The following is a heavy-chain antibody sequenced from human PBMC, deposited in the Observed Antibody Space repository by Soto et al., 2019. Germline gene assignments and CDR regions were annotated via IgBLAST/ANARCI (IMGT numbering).Heavy chain of an antibody. J-gene: IGHJ4*02. D-gene: IGHD6-13*01. V-gene: IGHV3-33*01. CDR3: ARDSYSSSWYYDY. CDR1: GFTFSSYG. CDR2: IWYDGSNK. Sequence: PGGSLRLSCAASGFTFSSYGMHWVRQAPGKGLEWVAVIWYDGSNKYYADSVKGRFTISRDDSKNTLYLQMNSLRAEDTAVYYCARDSYSSSWYYDYWGQGTLVTVPQ.